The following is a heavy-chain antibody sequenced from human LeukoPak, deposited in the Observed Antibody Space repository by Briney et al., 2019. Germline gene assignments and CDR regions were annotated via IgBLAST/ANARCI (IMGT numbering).Heavy chain of an antibody. V-gene: IGHV3-23*01. J-gene: IGHJ4*02. D-gene: IGHD2-15*01. CDR1: GFNLSRYA. Sequence: GGSLRLSCAASGFNLSRYAMSGVREAQGRGVEGDSDIIGSGGSTSYADSVKGRFTISRDNSKNTLFLQMNSLRAEDTAVYYCAKEGYCSGGSCYSYFDYWGQGTLVTVSS. CDR3: AKEGYCSGGSCYSYFDY. CDR2: IIGSGGST.